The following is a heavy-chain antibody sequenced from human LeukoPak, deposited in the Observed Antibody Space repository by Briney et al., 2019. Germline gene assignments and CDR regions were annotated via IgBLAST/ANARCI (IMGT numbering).Heavy chain of an antibody. J-gene: IGHJ4*02. CDR2: ISSNGGST. CDR3: VRVKTERAFDY. V-gene: IGHV3-64*01. Sequence: GGSLRLSCAASGFTFSSYAMHWVRQAPGKGLEYVSAISSNGGSTYYANSVKGRFTISRDNAKNTLYLQMNSLRAEDTAVYYCVRVKTERAFDYWGQGTLVTVSS. D-gene: IGHD1-1*01. CDR1: GFTFSSYA.